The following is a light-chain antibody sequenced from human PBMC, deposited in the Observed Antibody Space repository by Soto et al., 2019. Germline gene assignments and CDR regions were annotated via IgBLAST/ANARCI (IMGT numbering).Light chain of an antibody. J-gene: IGKJ1*01. V-gene: IGKV3-20*01. Sequence: EIVLTQSPVTLSLSPGERATLSCRASQSVSNNYLAWYQQKPGQDPRLLIYGASSRATGIPDRFSGSGSGTDFTLTISRLEPEDFAVYYCQQYGSSGTFGQGTKVDIK. CDR1: QSVSNNY. CDR3: QQYGSSGT. CDR2: GAS.